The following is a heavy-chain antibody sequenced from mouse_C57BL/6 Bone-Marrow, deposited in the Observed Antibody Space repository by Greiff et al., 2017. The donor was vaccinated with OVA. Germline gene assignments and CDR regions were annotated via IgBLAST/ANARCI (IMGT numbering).Heavy chain of an antibody. Sequence: VMLVESGAELAKPGASVKLSCKASGYTFTSYWMHWVKQRPGQGLEWIGFINPSSGYTKYNQKFKDKATLTADESSSTAYMQLSSLTYEDSAVYYCAREGGRGVDYWGQGTSVTVSS. CDR2: INPSSGYT. J-gene: IGHJ4*01. D-gene: IGHD3-3*01. CDR3: AREGGRGVDY. V-gene: IGHV1-7*01. CDR1: GYTFTSYW.